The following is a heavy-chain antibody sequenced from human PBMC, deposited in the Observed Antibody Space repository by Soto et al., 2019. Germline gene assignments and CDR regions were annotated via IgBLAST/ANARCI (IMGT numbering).Heavy chain of an antibody. V-gene: IGHV1-69*02. Sequence: QVQLVQSGAEVQKPGSSVKVSCKASGGTFSSYTISWVRQAPGQGLEWMGRIIPILGIANYAQKFQGRVTITADKSTSTAYMELRSLRSEDTAVYYCARRGWGIIGAFDIWGQGTMVTVSS. CDR3: ARRGWGIIGAFDI. D-gene: IGHD2-8*02. CDR1: GGTFSSYT. CDR2: IIPILGIA. J-gene: IGHJ3*02.